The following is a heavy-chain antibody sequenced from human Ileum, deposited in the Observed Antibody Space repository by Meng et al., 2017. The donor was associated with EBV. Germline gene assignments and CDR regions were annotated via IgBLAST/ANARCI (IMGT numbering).Heavy chain of an antibody. D-gene: IGHD3-22*01. V-gene: IGHV4-4*02. CDR2: TSHSGST. CDR3: ASSDYYRSDY. CDR1: GGSISRSDW. J-gene: IGHJ4*02. Sequence: QVELQDPVPGLVSPSETLSLPCAVSGGSISRSDWWSWVRQPPGKGLEWIGETSHSGSTNYSPSLKSRVTISLDKSKNQLSLKLNSVTAADTAVYYCASSDYYRSDYWGQGTLVTVSS.